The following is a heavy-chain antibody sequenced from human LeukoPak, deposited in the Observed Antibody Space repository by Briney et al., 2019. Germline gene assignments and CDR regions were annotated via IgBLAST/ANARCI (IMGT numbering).Heavy chain of an antibody. V-gene: IGHV3-48*01. CDR2: ISSSSSTI. J-gene: IGHJ5*02. CDR3: ARDFGYFGFP. D-gene: IGHD3-9*01. Sequence: PGGSLRLSCAASGFTFSTYSMNWVRQAPGKWLEWVSYISSSSSTIYYSDSVKGRFTISRDNAENSLYLQVNSLRAEDTAVYYCARDFGYFGFPWGQGTLVTVSS. CDR1: GFTFSTYS.